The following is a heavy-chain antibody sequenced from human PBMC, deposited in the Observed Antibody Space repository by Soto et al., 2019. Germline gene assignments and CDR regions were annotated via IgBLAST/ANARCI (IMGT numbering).Heavy chain of an antibody. Sequence: PSETLSLTCTVSGGSISSYYWSWIRQPPGKGLEWIGHIYYSGSTNYNPSLKSRVTISVDTSKNQFSLKLSSVTAADTAVYYCARDVGLYDSSGYYVRGDAFDIWGQGTMVTVSS. CDR2: IYYSGST. V-gene: IGHV4-59*01. CDR3: ARDVGLYDSSGYYVRGDAFDI. CDR1: GGSISSYY. D-gene: IGHD3-22*01. J-gene: IGHJ3*02.